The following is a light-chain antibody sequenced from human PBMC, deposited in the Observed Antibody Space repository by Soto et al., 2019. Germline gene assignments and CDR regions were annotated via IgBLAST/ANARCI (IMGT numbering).Light chain of an antibody. CDR1: SSDGDTYNL. CDR3: WSYEDSLTFEV. CDR2: EGN. Sequence: QSALTQPASVSGSPGQSITISCSGSSSDGDTYNLVSWYQQHPGKAPKLMIYEGNKRPSGVSNRFSGSKSGNTASLTISGLQAEDEAHYYCWSYEDSLTFEVFGGGTKLTVL. J-gene: IGLJ2*01. V-gene: IGLV2-23*03.